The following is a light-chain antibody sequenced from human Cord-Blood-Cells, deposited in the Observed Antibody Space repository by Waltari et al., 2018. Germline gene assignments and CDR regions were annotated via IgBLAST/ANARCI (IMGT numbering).Light chain of an antibody. J-gene: IGLJ3*02. CDR3: QVWDSSSDHWV. Sequence: SYVLTQPPSVSVAPGKTARITGGGNNIGSKSWHWYQQKPGQAPVLVIYYDSDRPSGITERFSGSNSGNTATLTISRVEAGDEADYYCQVWDSSSDHWVFGGGTKLTVL. CDR2: YDS. V-gene: IGLV3-21*04. CDR1: NIGSKS.